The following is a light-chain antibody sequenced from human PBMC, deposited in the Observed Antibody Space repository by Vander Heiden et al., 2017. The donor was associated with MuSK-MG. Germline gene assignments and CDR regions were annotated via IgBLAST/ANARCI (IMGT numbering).Light chain of an antibody. Sequence: QSVLTQPPSVSGATGQRVTISSPGSSSNCGAGYDLDWDPQPTKRLIDGNSNRPSGVPDRFPGSKAGNSASRALTVPQAEDEADYYCQSYASRLSGVVVGGGTKMTVL. V-gene: IGLV1-40*01. CDR1: SSNCGAGYD. J-gene: IGLJ2*01. CDR2: GNS. CDR3: QSYASRLSGVV.